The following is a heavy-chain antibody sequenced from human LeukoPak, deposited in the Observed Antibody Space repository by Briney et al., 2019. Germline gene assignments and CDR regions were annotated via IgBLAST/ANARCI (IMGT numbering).Heavy chain of an antibody. J-gene: IGHJ3*01. CDR1: GCTFSSYS. CDR3: ARDSCGGDCYSPL. CDR2: ISSSSSYI. V-gene: IGHV3-21*01. Sequence: GGSLRLSCAASGCTFSSYSMNWVRQAPGKGLEWVSSISSSSSYIYYADSVKGRFTISRDNAKNSLYLQMNSLRAEDTAVYYCARDSCGGDCYSPLWGQGTMVTVSS. D-gene: IGHD2-21*02.